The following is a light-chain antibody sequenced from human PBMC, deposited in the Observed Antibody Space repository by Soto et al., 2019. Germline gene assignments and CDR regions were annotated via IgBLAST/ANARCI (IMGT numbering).Light chain of an antibody. CDR3: QHYGSSLYT. J-gene: IGKJ2*01. Sequence: EIVLTQSPGTLSLSPGERATLSCRASQSVSSSYLAWYQQKPGQAPRLLIYGASSRATGIPDRFSGSGSGTDFTLTISRPEPEDFAVYYCQHYGSSLYTFGQGTK. V-gene: IGKV3-20*01. CDR2: GAS. CDR1: QSVSSSY.